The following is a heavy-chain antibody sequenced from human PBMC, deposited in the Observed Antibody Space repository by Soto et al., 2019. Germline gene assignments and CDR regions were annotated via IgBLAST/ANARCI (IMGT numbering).Heavy chain of an antibody. CDR1: GYSFTTYA. CDR2: FDPEDGET. J-gene: IGHJ4*02. CDR3: ATGPPALDSSGWYRYGYY. Sequence: GASVKVSCKASGYSFTTYAMHWVRQAPGKGLEWMGGFDPEDGETIYAQKFQGRVTMTEDTSTDTAYMELSSLRSEDTAVYYCATGPPALDSSGWYRYGYYWGQGTLVTVSS. V-gene: IGHV1-24*01. D-gene: IGHD6-19*01.